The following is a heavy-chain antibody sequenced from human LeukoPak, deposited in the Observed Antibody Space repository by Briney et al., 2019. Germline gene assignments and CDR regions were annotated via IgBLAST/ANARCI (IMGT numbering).Heavy chain of an antibody. Sequence: SETLSLTCTVSGGSISSSSYYWGWIRQPPGKGLEWIGSIYHSGSTYYNPSLKSRVTISVDTSKNQFSLKLSSVTAADTAVYYCASQGYGSGSYYNEEYYYYMDVWGKGTTVTVSS. V-gene: IGHV4-39*07. CDR1: GGSISSSSYY. CDR2: IYHSGST. D-gene: IGHD3-10*01. J-gene: IGHJ6*03. CDR3: ASQGYGSGSYYNEEYYYYMDV.